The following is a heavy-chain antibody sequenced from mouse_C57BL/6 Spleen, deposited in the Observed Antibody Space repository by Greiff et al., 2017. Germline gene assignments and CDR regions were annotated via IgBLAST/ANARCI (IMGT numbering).Heavy chain of an antibody. D-gene: IGHD1-1*01. CDR3: TRFYYGSSARMGY. Sequence: VQLQQSGAELVRPGASVTLSCKASGYTFTDYEMHWVKQTPVHGLEWIGAIDPETGGTAYNQKFKGKAILTADKSSSTAYMELRSLTSEDSAVYYGTRFYYGSSARMGYWGQGTSVTVSS. CDR2: IDPETGGT. CDR1: GYTFTDYE. V-gene: IGHV1-15*01. J-gene: IGHJ4*01.